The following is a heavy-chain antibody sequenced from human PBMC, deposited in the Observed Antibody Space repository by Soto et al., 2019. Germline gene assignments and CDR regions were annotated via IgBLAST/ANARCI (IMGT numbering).Heavy chain of an antibody. V-gene: IGHV1-69*02. J-gene: IGHJ4*02. Sequence: SVKVSCKASGGTFSSYTISWVRQAPGQGLEWMGMIIPILGIANYAQKFQGRVTITADKSTSTAYMELSSLRSEDTAVYYCASCFEGVVVNAEYYFDYWGQRTPVTVSS. CDR3: ASCFEGVVVNAEYYFDY. D-gene: IGHD2-21*01. CDR2: IIPILGIA. CDR1: GGTFSSYT.